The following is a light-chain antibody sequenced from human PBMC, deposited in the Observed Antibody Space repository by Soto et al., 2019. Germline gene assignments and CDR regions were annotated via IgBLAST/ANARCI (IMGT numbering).Light chain of an antibody. CDR1: CSDVGGSNF. CDR2: DVA. V-gene: IGLV2-14*03. Sequence: QSALAQPASVSDSPGQSITISCTGTCSDVGGSNFVSWYQQHPGKPPKLIIYDVANRPSGVSNRFSGSKSGSTASLIISRLQTEDEADYYCVSYTSSTTYVFGTGTKVTVL. J-gene: IGLJ1*01. CDR3: VSYTSSTTYV.